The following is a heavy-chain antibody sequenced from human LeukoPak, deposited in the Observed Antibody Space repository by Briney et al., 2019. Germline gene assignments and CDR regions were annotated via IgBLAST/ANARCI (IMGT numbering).Heavy chain of an antibody. D-gene: IGHD3-10*01. Sequence: GGSLRLSSAASGFTFSNYWMHWVRQDPGKGLVWVSFINPDGSTTNYADSVKGRFTISRDNAKNALYLQMNSLRAEDTAVYYCAKDLHYGSADYWGQGTLVTVSS. CDR3: AKDLHYGSADY. V-gene: IGHV3-74*01. CDR2: INPDGSTT. J-gene: IGHJ4*02. CDR1: GFTFSNYW.